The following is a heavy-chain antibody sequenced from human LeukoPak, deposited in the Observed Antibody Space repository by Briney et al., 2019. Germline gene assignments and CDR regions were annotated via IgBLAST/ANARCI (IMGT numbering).Heavy chain of an antibody. D-gene: IGHD3-3*01. CDR3: ARDRNDFWSGPSRNWFDP. CDR2: IYTSGST. Sequence: PSETLSLTCTVSGGSISSYYWGWIRQPAGKGLEWIGRIYTSGSTNYNPSLKSRVTMSVDTSKNQFSLKLSSVTAADTAVYYCARDRNDFWSGPSRNWFDPWGQGTLVTVSS. J-gene: IGHJ5*02. CDR1: GGSISSYY. V-gene: IGHV4-4*07.